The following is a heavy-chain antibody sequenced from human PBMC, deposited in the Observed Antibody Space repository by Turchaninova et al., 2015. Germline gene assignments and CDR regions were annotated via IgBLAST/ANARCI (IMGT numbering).Heavy chain of an antibody. J-gene: IGHJ6*03. CDR1: GSSISRGFY. CDR3: ARASGGDTTWSYYYYMDV. Sequence: TLSFSFPLSGSSISRGFYWGWFRQPPGGGLDWIGSIHYRGSAFYKPSLESRVTISLDTSKNQFSLRLRSVTAADTAVYFCARASGGDTTWSYYYYMDVWGKGTTVTVSS. V-gene: IGHV4-38-2*02. D-gene: IGHD1-26*01. CDR2: IHYRGSA.